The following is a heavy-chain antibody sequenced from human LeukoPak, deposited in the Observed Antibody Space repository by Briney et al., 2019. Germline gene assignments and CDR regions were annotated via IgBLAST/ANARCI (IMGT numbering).Heavy chain of an antibody. CDR1: GGSISSSSYY. CDR2: IYFSEST. D-gene: IGHD1-26*01. V-gene: IGHV4-39*01. Sequence: SETLSLPCTVSGGSISSSSYYWGRIRQPPGKGLEWIGSIYFSESTYYKPSLKSRVTISVDTSKNQFSLKLSSVTAADTAAYYCAGQEVGSYSSDYWGQGTLVTVSS. CDR3: AGQEVGSYSSDY. J-gene: IGHJ4*02.